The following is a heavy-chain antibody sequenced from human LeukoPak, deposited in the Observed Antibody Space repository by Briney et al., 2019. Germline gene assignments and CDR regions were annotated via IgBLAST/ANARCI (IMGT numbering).Heavy chain of an antibody. D-gene: IGHD3-22*01. J-gene: IGHJ4*02. CDR3: AAYYYDSSGYL. CDR2: IYNSGST. CDR1: GGSISSSNYY. Sequence: SGTLSLTCTVSGGSISSSNYYWGWIRQPPGKGLEWIGSIYNSGSTYYNPALKSRVTISADTSKHQFSLKLSSVTAADTAVYYCAAYYYDSSGYLWGQGTLVTVSS. V-gene: IGHV4-39*01.